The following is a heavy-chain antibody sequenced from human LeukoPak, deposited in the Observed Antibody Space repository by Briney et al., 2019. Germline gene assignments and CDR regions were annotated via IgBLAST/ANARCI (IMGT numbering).Heavy chain of an antibody. Sequence: PGGSVPHSCTVSGFTFSSDAMTWVRQAPGKGLEWVSAISDGGDNPYYADSVKGRFTISRDNSQNPLYLQMNSLRAEDSATYYCAKDVFGIWFGELISTFANWGQGDLWSVSS. CDR2: ISDGGDNP. CDR1: GFTFSSDA. CDR3: AKDVFGIWFGELISTFAN. J-gene: IGHJ4*02. V-gene: IGHV3-23*01. D-gene: IGHD3-10*01.